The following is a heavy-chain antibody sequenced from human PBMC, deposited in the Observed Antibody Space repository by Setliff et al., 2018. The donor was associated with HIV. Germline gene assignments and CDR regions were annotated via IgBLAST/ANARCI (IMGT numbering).Heavy chain of an antibody. CDR1: GYSFTKYE. Sequence: ASVKVSCKASGYSFTKYEINWVRQAPGQGLEWLGWVSPSIGNSDFAQKFKGRISLTTDTSIRTAYMELRGLKSDDTAVYYCANPHDGGAFDVWGQGTAVTVSS. J-gene: IGHJ3*01. V-gene: IGHV1-8*01. CDR3: ANPHDGGAFDV. CDR2: VSPSIGNS. D-gene: IGHD1-1*01.